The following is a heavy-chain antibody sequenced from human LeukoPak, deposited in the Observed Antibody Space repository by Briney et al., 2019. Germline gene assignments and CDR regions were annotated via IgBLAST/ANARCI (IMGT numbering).Heavy chain of an antibody. CDR1: SGSINSYY. Sequence: SETLSLTCTVSSGSINSYYWGWVRQPAGRGLEWIGRIYTTGKTDYNPSLKSRLTMSVDTSKRQFSLNLRSGTAADTAIYYCARHGYTASHYFLDFWSQGTLVTVSS. V-gene: IGHV4-4*07. D-gene: IGHD3-16*01. CDR2: IYTTGKT. CDR3: ARHGYTASHYFLDF. J-gene: IGHJ4*02.